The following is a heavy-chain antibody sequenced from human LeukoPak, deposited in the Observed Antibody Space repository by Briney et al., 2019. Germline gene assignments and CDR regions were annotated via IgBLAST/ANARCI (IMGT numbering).Heavy chain of an antibody. D-gene: IGHD3-16*01. CDR1: GGSISSSSYY. J-gene: IGHJ3*02. V-gene: IGHV4-39*01. Sequence: SETLSLTCTVSGGSISSSSYYWGWIRQPPGKGLEWIGSIYYSGNTYYNPSLKSRVAISIDTSKNQFSLKLSSVTAADTTAYYCARRGENWGIAFDIWGQGTMVTVSS. CDR3: ARRGENWGIAFDI. CDR2: IYYSGNT.